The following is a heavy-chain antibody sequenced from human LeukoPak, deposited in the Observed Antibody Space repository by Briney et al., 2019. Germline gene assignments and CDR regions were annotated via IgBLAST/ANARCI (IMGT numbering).Heavy chain of an antibody. CDR3: VSRFDY. V-gene: IGHV3-30*03. CDR2: ISHDGTTT. CDR1: GFTFSDYS. J-gene: IGHJ4*02. Sequence: PGGSLRLSCEASGFTFSDYSLHWVRQAPDKGLEWVAAISHDGTTTYYAGSVQGRFTISRDNSKNTLYLQMDSLRDEDTAVYYCVSRFDYWGQGTLVTVSS.